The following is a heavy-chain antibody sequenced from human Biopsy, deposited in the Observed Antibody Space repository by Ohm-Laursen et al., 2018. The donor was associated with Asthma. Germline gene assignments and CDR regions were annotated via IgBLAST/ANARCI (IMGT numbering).Heavy chain of an antibody. J-gene: IGHJ3*02. CDR1: GYTFINYA. CDR2: INAGNGNT. Sequence: SVKVSCKASGYTFINYAIHWVRQAPGQRLEWMGWINAGNGNTKYSQKFQGRVTISRDTSASTAYMDLSSLRSEDTAVYYCARTYYDFLTGQVNDAFATWGQGTMVTVSS. V-gene: IGHV1-3*01. D-gene: IGHD3-9*01. CDR3: ARTYYDFLTGQVNDAFAT.